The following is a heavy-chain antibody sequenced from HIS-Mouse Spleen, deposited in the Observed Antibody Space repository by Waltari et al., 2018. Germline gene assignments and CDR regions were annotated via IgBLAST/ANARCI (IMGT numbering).Heavy chain of an antibody. Sequence: QVQLVESGGGVVQPGRSLRLSCAASGFTFSSYAMHWVRQGPGKGLEGVAVISYDESNKYYADSVKGRFTISRDNSKNTLYLQMNSLRAEDTAVYYCARDHSGWYFDYWGQGTLVTVSS. CDR2: ISYDESNK. V-gene: IGHV3-30-3*01. D-gene: IGHD6-19*01. J-gene: IGHJ4*02. CDR1: GFTFSSYA. CDR3: ARDHSGWYFDY.